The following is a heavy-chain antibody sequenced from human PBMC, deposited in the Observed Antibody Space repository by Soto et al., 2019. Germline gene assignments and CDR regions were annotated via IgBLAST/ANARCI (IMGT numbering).Heavy chain of an antibody. Sequence: QVQLVESGGGVVQPGRSLRLSCAASGFTFSSYGMHWVRQAPGEGLEWVAVISYDGSNKYYADSVKGRFTISRDNSKNTLYLQMNSLRAEDTAVYYCAIEASMITFGGAYGMDVWGQGTTVTVSS. V-gene: IGHV3-30*03. J-gene: IGHJ6*02. CDR1: GFTFSSYG. D-gene: IGHD3-16*01. CDR3: AIEASMITFGGAYGMDV. CDR2: ISYDGSNK.